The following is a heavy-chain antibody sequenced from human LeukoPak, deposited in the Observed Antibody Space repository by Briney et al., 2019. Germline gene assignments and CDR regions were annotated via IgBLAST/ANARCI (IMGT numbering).Heavy chain of an antibody. CDR1: GFTFSSYS. CDR2: ISSSSRYI. J-gene: IGHJ6*02. V-gene: IGHV3-21*01. Sequence: KPGGSLRLSCAASGFTFSSYSMNWVRQAPGKGLEWVSSISSSSRYIYYADSVKGRFTISRDNAKNSLYLQMNRQRAEDRAVYYCASGLSWLVRVDYYYYGMDVWGQGTAVTVSS. CDR3: ASGLSWLVRVDYYYYGMDV. D-gene: IGHD6-19*01.